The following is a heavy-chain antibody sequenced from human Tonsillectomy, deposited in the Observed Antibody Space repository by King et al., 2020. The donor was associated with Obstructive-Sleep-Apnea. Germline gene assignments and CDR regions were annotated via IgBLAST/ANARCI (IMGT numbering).Heavy chain of an antibody. CDR3: ASNSDPLVRGVIKVPPYYLKH. V-gene: IGHV3-7*01. CDR1: GFIFSNHW. D-gene: IGHD3-10*01. CDR2: IKQDGSEK. J-gene: IGHJ4*02. Sequence: VQLVESGGGLVQPGGSLRLSCAASGFIFSNHWMSWVRQAPGKGLEWVANIKQDGSEKFYVESVEGRFTISRDNAENSLFLQMNSLRAEDTAVYYCASNSDPLVRGVIKVPPYYLKHWGQGTLVTVSS.